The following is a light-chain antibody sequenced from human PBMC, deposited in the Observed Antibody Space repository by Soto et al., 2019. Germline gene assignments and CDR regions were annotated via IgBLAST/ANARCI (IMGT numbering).Light chain of an antibody. CDR2: EVS. V-gene: IGLV2-18*02. CDR3: SSYTSSSTYV. CDR1: SSDVGSYNR. Sequence: QSVLTQPPSVSGSPGQSVTISCTGTSSDVGSYNRVSWYQQPPGTAPKLIIYEVSNRPSVVPDRFSGSKSGNTASLTISGLHAEDEADYYCSSYTSSSTYVFGTGTKVTVL. J-gene: IGLJ1*01.